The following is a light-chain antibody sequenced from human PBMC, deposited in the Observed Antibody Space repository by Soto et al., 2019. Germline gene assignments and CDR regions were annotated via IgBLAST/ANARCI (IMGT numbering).Light chain of an antibody. J-gene: IGLJ1*01. V-gene: IGLV2-14*01. CDR2: EVS. CDR1: DSDVGGYNY. CDR3: SSYTTSSTPYV. Sequence: LTQPASVSGSPGQSITISCTGTDSDVGGYNYVSWYQQHPGKAPKLIIYEVSNRPSGVSTRFSGSKSGNTASLTISGLQAEDEADYYCSSYTTSSTPYVFGTGTKVTVL.